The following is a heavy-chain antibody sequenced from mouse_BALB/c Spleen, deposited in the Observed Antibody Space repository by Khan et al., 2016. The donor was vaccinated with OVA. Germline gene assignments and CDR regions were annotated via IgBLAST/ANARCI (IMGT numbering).Heavy chain of an antibody. CDR3: ACELRGFTY. J-gene: IGHJ3*01. CDR2: ISYSGNT. Sequence: EVQLQESGPSLVKPSQTLSLTCSVTGDSITNGYWNWIRKFPGNKLEYMGYISYSGNTSYNPYLKSGISITRDTSKSRYYLQLNSVTAEDTATYYCACELRGFTYWGQGTLVTVSA. D-gene: IGHD1-1*01. V-gene: IGHV3-8*02. CDR1: GDSITNGY.